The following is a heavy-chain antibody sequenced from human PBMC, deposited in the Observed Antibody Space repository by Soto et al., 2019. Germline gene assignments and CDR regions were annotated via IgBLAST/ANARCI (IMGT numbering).Heavy chain of an antibody. CDR3: ARGQEGVVATH. D-gene: IGHD5-12*01. J-gene: IGHJ4*02. Sequence: QVQLQQWGAGLLKPSETLSLNCAVTGGSLSGYYWSWIRQPPGKGLEWIGEVKDGGHTNYSPSLRGRVTTSPDTANDQFSLRPISVTAPDTGVYYCARGQEGVVATHWDQGSLVTVSS. V-gene: IGHV4-34*01. CDR1: GGSLSGYY. CDR2: VKDGGHT.